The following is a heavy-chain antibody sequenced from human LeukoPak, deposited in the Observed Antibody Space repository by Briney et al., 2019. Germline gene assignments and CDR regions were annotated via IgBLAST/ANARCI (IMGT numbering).Heavy chain of an antibody. V-gene: IGHV4-30-4*01. CDR3: ARSENYDFWSGYYIGH. J-gene: IGHJ4*02. CDR1: GASISSGDHY. CDR2: IYYSGST. Sequence: SQTLSLTCTVSGASISSGDHYWSWIRQPPGKGLEWIGYIYYSGSTSYNPSLKSRVTISVDTSKNQFSLKLSSVTAADTAVYYCARSENYDFWSGYYIGHWGQGTLVTVSS. D-gene: IGHD3-3*01.